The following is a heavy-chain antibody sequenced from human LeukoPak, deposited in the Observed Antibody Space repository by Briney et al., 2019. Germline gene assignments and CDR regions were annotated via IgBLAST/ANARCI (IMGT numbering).Heavy chain of an antibody. D-gene: IGHD2-2*01. CDR3: AREEIVVVPAAYYYHMDV. CDR2: ISSSGSTI. CDR1: GFTFSSYE. V-gene: IGHV3-48*03. Sequence: GGSLRLSRAASGFTFSSYEMNGVRQAPGKGLEWVSYISSSGSTIYYADSVKGRFTISRDNAKNSLYLQMNSLRAEDTAVYYCAREEIVVVPAAYYYHMDVWGKGTTVTVSS. J-gene: IGHJ6*03.